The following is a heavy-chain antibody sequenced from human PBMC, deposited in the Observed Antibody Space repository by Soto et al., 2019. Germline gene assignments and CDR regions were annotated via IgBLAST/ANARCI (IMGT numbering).Heavy chain of an antibody. CDR1: GGSFSGYY. CDR3: ARFRPPLTNFDY. J-gene: IGHJ4*02. D-gene: IGHD6-6*01. V-gene: IGHV4-34*01. CDR2: INHSGST. Sequence: PSETLSLTCAVYGGSFSGYYWSWIRQPPGKGLEWIGEINHSGSTNYNPSLKSRVTISVDTSKNQFSLKLSSVTAADTAVYYCARFRPPLTNFDYWGQGTLVTVSS.